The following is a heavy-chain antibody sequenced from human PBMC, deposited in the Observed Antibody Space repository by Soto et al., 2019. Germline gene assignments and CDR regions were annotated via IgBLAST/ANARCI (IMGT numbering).Heavy chain of an antibody. CDR2: IYYSGST. Sequence: QVQLQESGPGLVKPSETLSLTCSVSGGSISTYYWSWIRQPPGKGLEWIGYIYYSGSTSYNPSLKSRVTISIDTSKHQFSLRLSSVTAADTAVYYCAREASGAYKYFDLWGQGTLVTVSS. CDR1: GGSISTYY. J-gene: IGHJ4*02. CDR3: AREASGAYKYFDL. V-gene: IGHV4-59*01. D-gene: IGHD3-16*01.